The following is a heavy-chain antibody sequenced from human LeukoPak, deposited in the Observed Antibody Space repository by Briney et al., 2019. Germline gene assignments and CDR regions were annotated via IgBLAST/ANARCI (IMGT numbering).Heavy chain of an antibody. Sequence: ASVKVSCKASGGTFSSYAISWVRQAPGQGLEWMGGIIPIFGTANYAQKFQGRVTITADESTSTAYMELSSLRSEDTAVYYCARDYCSSTSCYGADYYYYGMDVWGQGTTVTVSS. J-gene: IGHJ6*02. D-gene: IGHD2-2*01. CDR1: GGTFSSYA. CDR3: ARDYCSSTSCYGADYYYYGMDV. CDR2: IIPIFGTA. V-gene: IGHV1-69*01.